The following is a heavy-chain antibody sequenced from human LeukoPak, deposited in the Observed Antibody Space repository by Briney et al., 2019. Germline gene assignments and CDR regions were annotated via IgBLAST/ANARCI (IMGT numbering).Heavy chain of an antibody. CDR3: AKETLSSFDY. D-gene: IGHD3-16*01. CDR2: VSGSADNT. Sequence: GGSLRPSCAISGLTFSNNAMSWVRQAPGKGLEWVSAVSGSADNTYYADSVKGRFSISRDNSKNTLYLQMNSLRAEDTAVYYCAKETLSSFDYWGQGALVTVSS. CDR1: GLTFSNNA. V-gene: IGHV3-23*01. J-gene: IGHJ4*02.